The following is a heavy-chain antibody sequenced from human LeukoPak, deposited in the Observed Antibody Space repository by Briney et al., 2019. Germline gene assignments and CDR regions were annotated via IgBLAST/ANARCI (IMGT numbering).Heavy chain of an antibody. Sequence: PGESLKISCKGSGYSFTSYWIGWVRQMPGKGLEWMGIIFPGDSDTRYSPSFQGQITISADRSVTTAYLQWGSLKTSDTAMYFCARRLRRNDHSYGHFDYWGQGSLVTVSS. CDR1: GYSFTSYW. CDR2: IFPGDSDT. J-gene: IGHJ4*02. CDR3: ARRLRRNDHSYGHFDY. D-gene: IGHD5-18*01. V-gene: IGHV5-51*01.